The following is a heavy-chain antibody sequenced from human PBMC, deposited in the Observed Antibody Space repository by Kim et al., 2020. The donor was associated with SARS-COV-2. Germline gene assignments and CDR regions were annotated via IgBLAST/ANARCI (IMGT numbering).Heavy chain of an antibody. D-gene: IGHD4-17*01. CDR2: LSYSGST. CDR3: ARGYGDYLWYFDL. V-gene: IGHV4-59*01. J-gene: IGHJ2*01. Sequence: SETLSLTCTVSGGSISSYYWSWIRQPPGKGLEWIGYLSYSGSTNYNPSLKSRVTISVHTSQNQFSLNLTSVTAADTAVYHCARGYGDYLWYFDLWGRGTLVTVSS. CDR1: GGSISSYY.